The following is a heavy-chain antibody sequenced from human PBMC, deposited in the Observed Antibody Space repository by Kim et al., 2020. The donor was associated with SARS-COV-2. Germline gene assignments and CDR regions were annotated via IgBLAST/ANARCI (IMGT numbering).Heavy chain of an antibody. CDR3: ARALTYYDILTGYYWNGMDV. CDR2: ISYDGINK. J-gene: IGHJ6*02. D-gene: IGHD3-9*01. CDR1: GFTFSSYA. Sequence: GGSLRLSCAASGFTFSSYAMHWVRQAPGKGLEWVAVISYDGINKYYADSVKGRFTISRDNSKNTLYLQMNSLRAEDTAVYYCARALTYYDILTGYYWNGMDVWGQGTTVTVSS. V-gene: IGHV3-30*04.